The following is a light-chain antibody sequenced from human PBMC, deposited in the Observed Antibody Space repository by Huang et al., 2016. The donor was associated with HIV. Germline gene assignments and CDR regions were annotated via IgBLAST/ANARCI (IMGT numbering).Light chain of an antibody. CDR2: WAS. Sequence: DIVMTQSPDSLTVSLGERATINCKSSQSVLYSSNNKNYLAWYQQKPGQPPKLLIFWASPRESGVPDRFSGSGSGTDFTLTISSLQAEDVAVYYCQHYYNPPYTFGQGTKLEIK. V-gene: IGKV4-1*01. J-gene: IGKJ2*01. CDR1: QSVLYSSNNKNY. CDR3: QHYYNPPYT.